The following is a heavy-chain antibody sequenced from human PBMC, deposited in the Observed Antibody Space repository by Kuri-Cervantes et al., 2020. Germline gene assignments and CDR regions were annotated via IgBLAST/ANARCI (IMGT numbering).Heavy chain of an antibody. V-gene: IGHV1-3*01. CDR1: GYTFTSYP. D-gene: IGHD3-22*01. CDR3: ARGYPYDTSGN. CDR2: INGGNENT. J-gene: IGHJ4*02. Sequence: ASVKVSCKASGYTFTSYPMQWVRQAPGQRLEWMGWINGGNENTKYSQKFQGRVTITRDTSASTVYMELSSLRSEDTAVYYCARGYPYDTSGNWGQGTLVTVSS.